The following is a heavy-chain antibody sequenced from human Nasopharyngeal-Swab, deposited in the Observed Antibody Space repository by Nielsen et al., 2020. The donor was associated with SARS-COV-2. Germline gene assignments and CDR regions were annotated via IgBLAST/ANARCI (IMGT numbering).Heavy chain of an antibody. J-gene: IGHJ3*02. CDR3: ARDKGIAVHDAFDI. D-gene: IGHD6-19*01. CDR2: IIPIFGTA. Sequence: SSVQVSCKASGCTFSSYAISWVRQAPGQGLEWMGGIIPIFGTANYAQKFQGRVTITADESTSTAYMELSSLRSEDTAVYYCARDKGIAVHDAFDIWGQGTMVTVSS. CDR1: GCTFSSYA. V-gene: IGHV1-69*13.